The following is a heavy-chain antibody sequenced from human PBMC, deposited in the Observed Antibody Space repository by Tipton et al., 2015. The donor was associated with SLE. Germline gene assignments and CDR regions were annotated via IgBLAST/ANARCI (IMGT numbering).Heavy chain of an antibody. D-gene: IGHD3-3*01. CDR3: ARVRFLEWSYYFDY. CDR1: GFTVSSNY. Sequence: GSLRLSCAASGFTVSSNYMSWVRQAPGKGLEWVSVIYSGGSTYYADSVKGRFTISRDNSKNTLYLQMNSLRAEDTAVYYCARVRFLEWSYYFDYWGQGTLVTVPS. V-gene: IGHV3-66*02. CDR2: IYSGGST. J-gene: IGHJ4*02.